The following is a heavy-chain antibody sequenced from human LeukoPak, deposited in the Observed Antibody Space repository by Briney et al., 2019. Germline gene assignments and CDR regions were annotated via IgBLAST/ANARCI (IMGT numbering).Heavy chain of an antibody. CDR2: IYYSGST. Sequence: PSETLSLTCTVSGGSISSYYWSWIRQPPGKGLEWIGYIYYSGSTNYNPSLKSRVTISVDTSKNQFSLKLSSVTAADTAVYYCASRTISSGYRDAFDIWGQGTMVTVSS. CDR1: GGSISSYY. J-gene: IGHJ3*02. D-gene: IGHD3-22*01. V-gene: IGHV4-59*01. CDR3: ASRTISSGYRDAFDI.